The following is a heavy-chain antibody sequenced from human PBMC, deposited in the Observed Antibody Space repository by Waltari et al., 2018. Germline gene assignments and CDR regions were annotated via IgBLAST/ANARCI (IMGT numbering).Heavy chain of an antibody. Sequence: QLQLQESGPGLVKPSETLSLTCTVSGGSISSYYWSWIRQPAGKGLEWIGRIYTSGSTNYNPSLKSRVTMSVDTSKNQFSLKLSSVTAADTAVYYCARDPRDYGYGWFDPWGQGTLVTVSS. J-gene: IGHJ5*02. V-gene: IGHV4-4*07. CDR2: IYTSGST. CDR1: GGSISSYY. D-gene: IGHD4-17*01. CDR3: ARDPRDYGYGWFDP.